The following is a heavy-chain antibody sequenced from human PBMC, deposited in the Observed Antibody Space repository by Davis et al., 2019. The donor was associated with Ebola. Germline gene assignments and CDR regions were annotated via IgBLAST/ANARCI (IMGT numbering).Heavy chain of an antibody. J-gene: IGHJ5*02. CDR1: GFTFSNHA. CDR2: ISGNSNYI. Sequence: GESLKISCAASGFTFSNHAMGWVRHAPEKGLEWVASISGNSNYIYYADSVKGRFTISRDNAKNSLYLQMNSLRAEDTAVYFCARKKMIALNWFDPWGQGTLVTVSS. CDR3: ARKKMIALNWFDP. D-gene: IGHD3-22*01. V-gene: IGHV3-21*01.